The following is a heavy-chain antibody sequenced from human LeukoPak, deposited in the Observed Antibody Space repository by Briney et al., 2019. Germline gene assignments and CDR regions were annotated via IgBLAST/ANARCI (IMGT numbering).Heavy chain of an antibody. V-gene: IGHV4-30-4*08. Sequence: PSETLSLTCTVSGGSISSGDYYWSWIRQPPGKGLEWIGYIYYSGSTYYNPSLKSRVTISVDTSKNQFSLKLSSVTAADTAVYYCARDSSALNAFDIWGQGTMVTVSS. CDR1: GGSISSGDYY. J-gene: IGHJ3*02. CDR2: IYYSGST. CDR3: ARDSSALNAFDI. D-gene: IGHD3-22*01.